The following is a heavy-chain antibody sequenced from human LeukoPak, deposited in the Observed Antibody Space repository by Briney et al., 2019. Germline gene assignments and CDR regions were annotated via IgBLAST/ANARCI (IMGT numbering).Heavy chain of an antibody. CDR1: GGSISSSSYY. V-gene: IGHV4-39*01. CDR3: ARHSRYQLLADFDY. J-gene: IGHJ4*02. Sequence: SETLSLTCTISGGPTVSGGSISSSSYYWGWIRQPPGVGLEWIGSIYYSGTTYYNPSLKSRVTISVDTSKNQFSLKLSSATAADTAVYYCARHSRYQLLADFDYWGQGTLVTVSS. CDR2: IYYSGTT. D-gene: IGHD2-2*01.